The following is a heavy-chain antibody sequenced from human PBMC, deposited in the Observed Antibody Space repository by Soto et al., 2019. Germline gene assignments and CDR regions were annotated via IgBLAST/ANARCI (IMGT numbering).Heavy chain of an antibody. CDR1: GFTLNNYG. Sequence: GASVKVSFKASGFTLNNYGYSWVRQAPGQGLEWMGCIAAYNGITNYAQKLQGRVAMTTDTSTRTAHMEMRNLRSDDTAIYYCARDTPGYSDSSGAAWSWGQGTLVTVSS. D-gene: IGHD3-22*01. J-gene: IGHJ5*02. V-gene: IGHV1-18*04. CDR3: ARDTPGYSDSSGAAWS. CDR2: IAAYNGIT.